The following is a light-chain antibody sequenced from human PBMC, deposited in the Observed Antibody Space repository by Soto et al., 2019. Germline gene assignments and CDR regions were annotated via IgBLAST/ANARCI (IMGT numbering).Light chain of an antibody. CDR3: QQRSNWPLT. J-gene: IGKJ4*01. V-gene: IGKV3-11*01. CDR1: QSISIY. CDR2: DAS. Sequence: EIVLTQSPATLSLSPGERATLSCRASQSISIYLAWYQQKPGLAPRLLISDASHRATGIPARFSGSGSGTDFTLTISSLEPEDFAVYYCQQRSNWPLTFGGGTKVEI.